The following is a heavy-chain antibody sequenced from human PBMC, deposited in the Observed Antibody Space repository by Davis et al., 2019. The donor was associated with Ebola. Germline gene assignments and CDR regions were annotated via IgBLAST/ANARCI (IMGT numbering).Heavy chain of an antibody. V-gene: IGHV3-30*02. J-gene: IGHJ6*04. D-gene: IGHD4-11*01. Sequence: GGSLRLSCAASGFTFSSSGMHWVRQAPGKGLEWVAFIRYDGSDKYYADSVKGRFTISRDNSKNTLHLQMNSLRVEDTAVYFCAREPTGNYYYFYGMDVWGKGTTVSVSS. CDR3: AREPTGNYYYFYGMDV. CDR1: GFTFSSSG. CDR2: IRYDGSDK.